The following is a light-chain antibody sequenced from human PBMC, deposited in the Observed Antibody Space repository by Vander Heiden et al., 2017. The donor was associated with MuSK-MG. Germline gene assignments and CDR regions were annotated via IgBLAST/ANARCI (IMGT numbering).Light chain of an antibody. CDR1: QSISSY. Sequence: DIQMTQSPSSLSASVGDRVTITCRASQSISSYLNWYQQKPGKAPKLLIYAAYSLQSGVPSRFSGSGSGTDFTLTITILQREDFALYYCQQSYSIPYTFGQGTKLEIK. J-gene: IGKJ2*01. V-gene: IGKV1-39*01. CDR3: QQSYSIPYT. CDR2: AAY.